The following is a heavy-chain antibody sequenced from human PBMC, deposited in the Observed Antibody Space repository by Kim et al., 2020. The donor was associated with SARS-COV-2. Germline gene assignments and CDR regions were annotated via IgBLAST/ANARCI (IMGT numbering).Heavy chain of an antibody. V-gene: IGHV4-59*01. D-gene: IGHD4-17*01. CDR3: ARDDYADKGLGFDY. CDR2: IYYTGST. J-gene: IGHJ4*02. CDR1: GGSISTYY. Sequence: SETLSLTCTVSGGSISTYYWNWIRQPPGQGLEWIGHIYYTGSTKYNSSLNSRVTMSVDTSRNQFSLSLTSVTTADTAKYYCARDDYADKGLGFDYWARE.